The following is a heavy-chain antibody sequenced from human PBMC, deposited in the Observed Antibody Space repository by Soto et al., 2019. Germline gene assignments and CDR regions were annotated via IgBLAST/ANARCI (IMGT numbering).Heavy chain of an antibody. CDR3: ARDRADRGFDY. Sequence: QVQLVQSGAEMKKPGASVKVSCKASGYTFTSYDINWVRQAAGQGPEWMGTVLPVLGTTNYAQKLRGRVTITADESTSTAYMELGSLRSEDTAIYYCARDRADRGFDYWGQGTLVTVSS. J-gene: IGHJ4*02. CDR2: VLPVLGTT. V-gene: IGHV1-69*18. CDR1: GYTFTSYD. D-gene: IGHD3-10*01.